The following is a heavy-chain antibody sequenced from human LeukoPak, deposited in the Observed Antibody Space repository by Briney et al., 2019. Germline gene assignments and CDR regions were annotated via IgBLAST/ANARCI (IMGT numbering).Heavy chain of an antibody. CDR3: AKGYCSSSSCYSYAFDI. D-gene: IGHD2-2*01. CDR2: ISGSGSST. J-gene: IGHJ3*02. Sequence: PGGSLRLSCSASGFSFTTYVMRWGRHALGKGLGWVSAISGSGSSTYYAESVKGRFTISRDNSKNTLFLQMNSLRAEDTAVYYCAKGYCSSSSCYSYAFDIWGQGTVVTVSS. CDR1: GFSFTTYV. V-gene: IGHV3-23*01.